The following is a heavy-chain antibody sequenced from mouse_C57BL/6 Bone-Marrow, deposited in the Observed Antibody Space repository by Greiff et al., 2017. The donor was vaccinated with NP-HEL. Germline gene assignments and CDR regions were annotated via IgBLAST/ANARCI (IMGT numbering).Heavy chain of an antibody. V-gene: IGHV1-26*01. Sequence: EVQLQQSGPELVKPGASVKISCKAPGYTFTDYYVNWVKQSHGKSLEWIGDINPNNGGTSYNQKFKGKATLTVDKSSSTAYMELRSLTSEDSAVYYCARATYYDYDGAMDYWGQGTSVTVSS. CDR2: INPNNGGT. CDR1: GYTFTDYY. J-gene: IGHJ4*01. CDR3: ARATYYDYDGAMDY. D-gene: IGHD2-4*01.